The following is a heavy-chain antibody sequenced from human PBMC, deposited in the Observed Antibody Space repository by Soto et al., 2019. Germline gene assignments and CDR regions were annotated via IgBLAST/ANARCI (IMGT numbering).Heavy chain of an antibody. CDR1: GFTFSSYA. D-gene: IGHD1-26*01. V-gene: IGHV3-30-3*01. Sequence: QVQLVESGGGVVQPGRSLRLSCAASGFTFSSYAMHWVRQAPGKGLEWVAVISYDGSNKYYADSVKGRFTISRDNSKNTLYLQRNSVRAEDTAVYYCARAPESEVGDYGMDVWGQGTTVTVSS. CDR3: ARAPESEVGDYGMDV. J-gene: IGHJ6*02. CDR2: ISYDGSNK.